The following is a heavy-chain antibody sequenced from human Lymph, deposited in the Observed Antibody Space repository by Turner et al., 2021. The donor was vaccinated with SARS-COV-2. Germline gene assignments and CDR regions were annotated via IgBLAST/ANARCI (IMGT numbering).Heavy chain of an antibody. J-gene: IGHJ6*02. CDR2: INPNSGGT. V-gene: IGHV1-2*02. CDR3: ARVLERYTDFWSGYSGGYGMDV. D-gene: IGHD3-3*01. Sequence: QVQQVGAEVEVHKPGATVSVYCNASGFTCNGFNMHWVRQAPGQGLEWMGWINPNSGGTNYAQKFQGRVTMTRDTSISAAYMELSRLRSDDTAVYYCARVLERYTDFWSGYSGGYGMDVWGQGTTVTVSS. CDR1: GFTCNGFN.